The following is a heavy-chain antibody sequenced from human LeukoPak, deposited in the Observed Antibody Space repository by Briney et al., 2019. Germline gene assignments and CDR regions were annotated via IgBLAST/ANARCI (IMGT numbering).Heavy chain of an antibody. D-gene: IGHD1-26*01. CDR3: AGEPRVGFYYYGMDV. CDR1: GGSISSYY. Sequence: PSETLSLTCTVSGGSISSYYWSWIRQPPGKGLEWIRYIYYSGSTNYNPSLKSRVTISVDTSKNQFSLKLSSVTAADTAVYYCAGEPRVGFYYYGMDVWGQGTTVTVSS. V-gene: IGHV4-59*01. CDR2: IYYSGST. J-gene: IGHJ6*02.